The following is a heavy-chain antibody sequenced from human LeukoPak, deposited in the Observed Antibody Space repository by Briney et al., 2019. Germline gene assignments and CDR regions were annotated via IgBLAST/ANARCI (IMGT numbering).Heavy chain of an antibody. CDR3: AGQLWAGSYHYYGLDV. J-gene: IGHJ6*02. CDR1: GDSIKSVSHY. CDR2: IYYSGSS. V-gene: IGHV4-39*01. D-gene: IGHD3-10*01. Sequence: SETLSLTCSVSGDSIKSVSHYWAWIRQPPGTGLEWIGNIYYSGSSSYNPSLKSRVTIYVGTSMNQFSLRVDSVTAADTAVYYCAGQLWAGSYHYYGLDVWGQGTTVTVSS.